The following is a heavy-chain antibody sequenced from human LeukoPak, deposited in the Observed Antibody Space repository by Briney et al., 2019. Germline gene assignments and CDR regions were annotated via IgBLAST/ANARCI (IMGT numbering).Heavy chain of an antibody. CDR3: ARESLAQRLDALDI. CDR2: INHSGST. CDR1: GGSFSGYY. D-gene: IGHD3-3*02. Sequence: SETLSLTCAVYGGSFSGYYWSWIRQPPGKGLEWIGEINHSGSTNYNPSLKSRVTISVDTSKNQFSLKLSSVTAADTAVYYCARESLAQRLDALDIWGQGTMVTVSS. V-gene: IGHV4-34*01. J-gene: IGHJ3*02.